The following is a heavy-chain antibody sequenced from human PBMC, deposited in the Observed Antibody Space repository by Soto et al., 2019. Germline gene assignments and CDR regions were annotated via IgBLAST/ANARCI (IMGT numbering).Heavy chain of an antibody. CDR1: GGSFSGYY. V-gene: IGHV4-34*01. CDR2: INHSGST. CDR3: ARATYYDFWSGHRSPYYYYYMDV. D-gene: IGHD3-3*01. J-gene: IGHJ6*03. Sequence: QVQLQQWGAGLLKPSETLSLTCAVYGGSFSGYYWSWIRQPPGKGLEWIGEINHSGSTNYNPSPKSRVSISVDTSKNQFSLKLSSVTAADTAVYYCARATYYDFWSGHRSPYYYYYMDVWGKGTTVTVSS.